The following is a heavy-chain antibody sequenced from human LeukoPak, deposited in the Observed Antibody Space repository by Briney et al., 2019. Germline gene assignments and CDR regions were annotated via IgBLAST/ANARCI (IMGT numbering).Heavy chain of an antibody. V-gene: IGHV3-23*01. Sequence: GGSLRLSCAASGFTFSSYNMNWVRQAPGKGLEWVSAISGSGGSTYYADSVKGRFTISRDNSKNTLYLQMNSLRAEDTAVYYCAKAIAVADPYYYYYMDVWGKGTTVTVSS. J-gene: IGHJ6*03. CDR3: AKAIAVADPYYYYYMDV. CDR1: GFTFSSYN. CDR2: ISGSGGST. D-gene: IGHD6-19*01.